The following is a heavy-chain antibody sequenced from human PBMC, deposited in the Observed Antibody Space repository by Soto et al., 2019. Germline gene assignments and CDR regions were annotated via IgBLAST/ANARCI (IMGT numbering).Heavy chain of an antibody. CDR3: ARKYYDILTGYCNFDY. CDR1: GFTFSNYA. J-gene: IGHJ4*02. Sequence: GGSLRLSCAASGFTFSNYAMSWVRQAPGKGLEWVSTFTRSGNTYYADSVKGRFTISRDNSKNTLYLQMDSLRAEDTAVYYCARKYYDILTGYCNFDYWGQGTLVTVSS. CDR2: FTRSGNT. V-gene: IGHV3-23*01. D-gene: IGHD3-9*01.